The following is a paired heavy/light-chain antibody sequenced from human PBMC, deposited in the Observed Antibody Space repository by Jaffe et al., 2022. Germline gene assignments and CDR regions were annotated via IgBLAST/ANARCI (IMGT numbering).Light chain of an antibody. V-gene: IGLV3-21*02. CDR3: QVWDSSSDHFYV. CDR2: DDS. Sequence: SYVLTQPPSVSVAPGQTARITCGGKNIGTKSVHWYQQKPGQAPVLVVYDDSDRPSGIPERFSGSNSGNTATLTISRVEAGDEADYYCQVWDSSSDHFYVFGTGTKVTVL. J-gene: IGLJ1*01. CDR1: NIGTKS.
Heavy chain of an antibody. CDR2: ISSSSNTM. Sequence: EVQLVESGGGLVQPGGSLRLSCAVSGFTFSTYSMNWVRQAPGKGLEWVSYISSSSNTMYYAVSVKGRFTVSRDNAKNSLYLQMNSLRAEDTAMYYCARVVVSGWYFDLWGRGTLVTVSS. CDR1: GFTFSTYS. CDR3: ARVVVSGWYFDL. V-gene: IGHV3-48*01. J-gene: IGHJ2*01. D-gene: IGHD3-22*01.